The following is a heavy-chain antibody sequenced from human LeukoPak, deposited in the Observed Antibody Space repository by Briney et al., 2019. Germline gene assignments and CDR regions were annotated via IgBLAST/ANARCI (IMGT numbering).Heavy chain of an antibody. CDR2: IYYSGST. D-gene: IGHD6-19*01. CDR1: GGSISSGDYY. V-gene: IGHV4-30-4*01. J-gene: IGHJ5*02. CDR3: ARAGFGYSSGWAFGLDP. Sequence: SETLSLTCTVSGGSISSGDYYWSWIRQPPGKGLEWIGYIYYSGSTYYNPSLKSRVTISVDTSKNQFSLKLSSVTAADAAAYYCARAGFGYSSGWAFGLDPWGQGTLVTVSS.